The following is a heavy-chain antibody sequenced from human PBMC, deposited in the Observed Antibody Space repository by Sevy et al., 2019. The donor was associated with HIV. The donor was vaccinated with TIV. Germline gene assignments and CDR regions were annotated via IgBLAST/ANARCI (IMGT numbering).Heavy chain of an antibody. D-gene: IGHD6-19*01. CDR3: ATFSPPKPNSGWYDFFDH. Sequence: GGSLRLSCAASGFTFSTYWMSWVRQAPGKGLEWVANIKQDGSDKNYRDSVKGRFTISRDNAKNSLYLQMISLRAEDTAVYYCATFSPPKPNSGWYDFFDHWGQGTLVTVSS. J-gene: IGHJ4*02. V-gene: IGHV3-7*01. CDR1: GFTFSTYW. CDR2: IKQDGSDK.